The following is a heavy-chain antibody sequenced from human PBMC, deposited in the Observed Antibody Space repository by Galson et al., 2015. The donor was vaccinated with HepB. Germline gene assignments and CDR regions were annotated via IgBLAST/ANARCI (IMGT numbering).Heavy chain of an antibody. CDR1: GYTFTSYG. CDR2: ISAYNGNT. CDR3: ARETAIYCSSTSCYPGYFQH. Sequence: SVKVSCKASGYTFTSYGISWVRQAPGQGLEWMGWISAYNGNTNYAQKLQGRVTMTTDTSTSTAYTELRSLRSDDTAVYYCARETAIYCSSTSCYPGYFQHWGQGTLVTVSS. J-gene: IGHJ1*01. D-gene: IGHD2-2*01. V-gene: IGHV1-18*04.